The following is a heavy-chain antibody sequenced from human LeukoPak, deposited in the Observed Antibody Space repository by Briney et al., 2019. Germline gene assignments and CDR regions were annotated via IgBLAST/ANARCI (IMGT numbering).Heavy chain of an antibody. D-gene: IGHD3-22*01. CDR2: ISSSSSNI. J-gene: IGHJ3*02. Sequence: KPGGSLRLSCAASGFTFSSYSMNWVRQAPGKGLEWVSSISSSSSNIYYADSVKGRSTISRDNAKNSLYLQMNSLRAEDTAVYYCARSCLSSGYSVCPDAFDIWGQGTMVTVSS. CDR1: GFTFSSYS. CDR3: ARSCLSSGYSVCPDAFDI. V-gene: IGHV3-21*01.